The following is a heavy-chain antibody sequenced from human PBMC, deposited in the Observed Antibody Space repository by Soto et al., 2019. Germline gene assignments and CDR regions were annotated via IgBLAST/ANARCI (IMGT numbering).Heavy chain of an antibody. V-gene: IGHV3-48*01. D-gene: IGHD3-10*01. J-gene: IGHJ6*03. Sequence: GGSLRLSCAASGFTFSSYSMNWVRQAPGKGLEWVSYISSSSSTIYYADSVKGRFTISRDNAKNSLYLQMNSLRAEDTAVYYCARDGGIWFGELLSSDYYYMDVWGKGTTVTVSS. CDR1: GFTFSSYS. CDR2: ISSSSSTI. CDR3: ARDGGIWFGELLSSDYYYMDV.